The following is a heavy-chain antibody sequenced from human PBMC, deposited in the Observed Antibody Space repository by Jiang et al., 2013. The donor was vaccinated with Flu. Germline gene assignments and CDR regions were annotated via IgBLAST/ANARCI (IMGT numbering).Heavy chain of an antibody. V-gene: IGHV1-18*01. J-gene: IGHJ3*02. CDR3: ARARHDVFDI. Sequence: KPGASVKVSCKASGYTFSSSGIGWVRQAPGQGLEWMGWISGYSGNTNYAQNFQGRVTLTTDASTTTAYMELRSLRYDDTAVYYCARARHDVFDIWGQGTKVIVSS. CDR1: GYTFSSSG. CDR2: ISGYSGNT.